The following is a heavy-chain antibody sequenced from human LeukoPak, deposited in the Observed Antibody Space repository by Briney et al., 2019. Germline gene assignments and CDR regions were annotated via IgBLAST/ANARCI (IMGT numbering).Heavy chain of an antibody. D-gene: IGHD3-3*01. J-gene: IGHJ3*02. CDR3: ARDLRYYDFRSGYSPTSAFDI. CDR1: GGSISSYY. Sequence: SETLSLTCTVSGGSISSYYWSWIRQPPGKGLEWIGYIYYSGSTNYNPSLKSRVTISVDTSKNQFSLKLSSVTAADTAVYYCARDLRYYDFRSGYSPTSAFDIWGQGTMVTVSS. CDR2: IYYSGST. V-gene: IGHV4-59*01.